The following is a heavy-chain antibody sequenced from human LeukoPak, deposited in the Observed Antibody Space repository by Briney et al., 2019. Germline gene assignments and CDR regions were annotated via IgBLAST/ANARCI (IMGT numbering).Heavy chain of an antibody. CDR2: TYFRLKWYY. CDR3: ARDAYPYSGSYGFDC. Sequence: SQTLSLTCAISGDSVSSHSAAWTWIRQSPSRGLEWLRRTYFRLKWYYDYAVSVKSRITIYPDTSKNQFSLQLNYVTPEDSAVYYCARDAYPYSGSYGFDCWGQGTLVTVSP. V-gene: IGHV6-1*01. J-gene: IGHJ4*02. CDR1: GDSVSSHSAA. D-gene: IGHD1-26*01.